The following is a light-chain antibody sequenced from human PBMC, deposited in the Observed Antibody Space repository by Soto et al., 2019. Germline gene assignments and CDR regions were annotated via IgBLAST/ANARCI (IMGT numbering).Light chain of an antibody. J-gene: IGLJ2*01. Sequence: SYALTQPRSVSVSPGQTARITCSGDSLPKQNAYWYQQKPGQAPVLVIYKDSERPSGIPERFSGSSSGTIVTLTISGVQAEDEADYYCQSADSSGGYHVIFGGGTKVTVL. CDR3: QSADSSGGYHVI. CDR2: KDS. CDR1: SLPKQN. V-gene: IGLV3-25*02.